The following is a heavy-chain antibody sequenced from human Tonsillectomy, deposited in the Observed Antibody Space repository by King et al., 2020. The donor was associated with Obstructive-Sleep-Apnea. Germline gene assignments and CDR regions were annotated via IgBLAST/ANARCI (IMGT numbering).Heavy chain of an antibody. D-gene: IGHD3-22*01. Sequence: QLQESGPGLGKPSETLSLIGTVSGGSISSYYWSWIRQPPGKGLEWVGYIYHSVSTNYNPSLKSRLNISVDKSKNHFSLNLSPVTAADTAVYYCARERSYDSSGYYRGSHYFDYWGQGILVTVSS. CDR3: ARERSYDSSGYYRGSHYFDY. J-gene: IGHJ4*02. CDR2: IYHSVST. V-gene: IGHV4-59*01. CDR1: GGSISSYY.